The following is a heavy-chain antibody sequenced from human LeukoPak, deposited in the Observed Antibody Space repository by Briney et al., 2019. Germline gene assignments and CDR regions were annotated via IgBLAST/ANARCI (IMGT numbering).Heavy chain of an antibody. CDR2: ISWNSGGI. Sequence: GGSLRLSCAASGFTFSSYGMHWVRQAPGKGLEWVSGISWNSGGIGYADSVKGRFTISRDNAKNTLYLRMNSLRAEDTAIYYCARKPLSGGYGGTIDYWGQGTLVTVFS. V-gene: IGHV3-9*01. J-gene: IGHJ4*02. CDR1: GFTFSSYG. D-gene: IGHD5-12*01. CDR3: ARKPLSGGYGGTIDY.